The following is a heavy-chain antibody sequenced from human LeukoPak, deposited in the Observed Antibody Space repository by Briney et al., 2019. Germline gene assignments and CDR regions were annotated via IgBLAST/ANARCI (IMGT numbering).Heavy chain of an antibody. CDR3: ARPPGINTCFWD. Sequence: SGTLSLTRTVSVGSLCGGNYYWGWVRPPPGKGLGCLGSIHYSGAMYYKPSLNSRVAISVDPSKNQFSLKLSSVTAADSAVYYCARPPGINTCFWDWGQGTLVTVSS. CDR1: VGSLCGGNYY. CDR2: IHYSGAM. V-gene: IGHV4-39*01. D-gene: IGHD1-14*01. J-gene: IGHJ4*02.